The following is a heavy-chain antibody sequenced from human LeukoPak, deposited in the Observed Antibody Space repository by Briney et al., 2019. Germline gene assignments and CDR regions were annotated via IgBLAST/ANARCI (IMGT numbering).Heavy chain of an antibody. V-gene: IGHV4-4*07. CDR2: IHPSGTT. Sequence: SETLSLTCTVPGGSISSYYWTWTRQPAGKGLEWIGRIHPSGTTNHNPSLRRRVIMSLDMSNNQFSLKVRSVTAADTAVYYCARETEVPGGRSWDFWGQGTLVTVSS. J-gene: IGHJ4*02. CDR3: ARETEVPGGRSWDF. D-gene: IGHD6-19*01. CDR1: GGSISSYY.